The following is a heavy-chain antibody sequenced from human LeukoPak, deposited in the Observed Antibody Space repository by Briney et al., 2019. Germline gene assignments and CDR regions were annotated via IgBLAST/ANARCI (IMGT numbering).Heavy chain of an antibody. V-gene: IGHV5-10-1*01. CDR2: IDPSDSYT. CDR3: ARHHGDYEDY. D-gene: IGHD4-17*01. Sequence: GESLQISCQGSGYSFTSYWISWVRQMPGKGLEWMGRIDPSDSYTNYSPSFQGHVTISADKSISTAYLQWSSLKASDTAMYYCARHHGDYEDYWGQGTLVTVSS. CDR1: GYSFTSYW. J-gene: IGHJ4*02.